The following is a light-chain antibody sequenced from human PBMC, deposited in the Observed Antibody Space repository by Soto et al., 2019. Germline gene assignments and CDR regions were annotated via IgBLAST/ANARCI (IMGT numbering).Light chain of an antibody. CDR2: YDN. CDR3: CSYVDTDTWV. V-gene: IGLV1-44*01. Sequence: QSVLTQPPSASGTPGQRVTISCSGSNSNIGSNTVNWYQQLPGTAPKLLIYYDNLRPSGVPDRISGSKSGTSASLAISGLQAEDEADYYCCSYVDTDTWVFGGGTKLTVL. CDR1: NSNIGSNT. J-gene: IGLJ3*02.